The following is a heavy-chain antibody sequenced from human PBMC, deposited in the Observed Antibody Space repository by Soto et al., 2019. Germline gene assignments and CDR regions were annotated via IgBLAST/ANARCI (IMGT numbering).Heavy chain of an antibody. D-gene: IGHD3-3*01. CDR3: ALSGTVFGVASFDY. Sequence: ASVKVSCKASGYTFTSYGISWVRQAPGQGLEWMGWISAYNGNTNYAQKLQGRVTMTTDTSTSTAYMELRSLRSDDTAVYYCALSGTVFGVASFDYWGQGTLVTVSS. V-gene: IGHV1-18*01. CDR2: ISAYNGNT. J-gene: IGHJ4*02. CDR1: GYTFTSYG.